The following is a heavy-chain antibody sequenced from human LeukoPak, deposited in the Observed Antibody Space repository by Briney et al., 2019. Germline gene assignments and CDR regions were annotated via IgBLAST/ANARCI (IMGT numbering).Heavy chain of an antibody. D-gene: IGHD6-19*01. Sequence: GASVKVSCQASGYTFTSYGISWVRQAPGPGLEWMGWISAYNGNTNYAQKLQGRVTMTTDTSTSTAYMELRSLRSDDTAVYYCARGVAVAGTISPFDPWGQGTLVTVSS. CDR2: ISAYNGNT. V-gene: IGHV1-18*04. CDR3: ARGVAVAGTISPFDP. J-gene: IGHJ5*02. CDR1: GYTFTSYG.